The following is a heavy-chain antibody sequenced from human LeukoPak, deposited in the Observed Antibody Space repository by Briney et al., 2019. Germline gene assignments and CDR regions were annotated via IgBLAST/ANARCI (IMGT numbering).Heavy chain of an antibody. CDR2: IILIFGTA. D-gene: IGHD2-8*01. V-gene: IGHV1-69*13. Sequence: ASVKASCKASGGTFSSYAISWVRQAPGQGLEWMGGIILIFGTANYAQKFQGRVTITADESTSTAYMELSSLRSEDTAVYYCARNAGLMVYYYMDVWGKGTTVTISS. J-gene: IGHJ6*03. CDR1: GGTFSSYA. CDR3: ARNAGLMVYYYMDV.